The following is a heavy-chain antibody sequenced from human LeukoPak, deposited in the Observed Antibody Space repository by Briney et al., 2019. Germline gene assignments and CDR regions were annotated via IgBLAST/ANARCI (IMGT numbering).Heavy chain of an antibody. CDR2: IYYSGST. CDR3: AGRYSSGWSDFDY. D-gene: IGHD6-19*01. V-gene: IGHV4-39*01. Sequence: PSETLSLTCTVSGGSISSSSYYWGWIRQPPGKGLEWIGSIYYSGSTYYNPSLKSRVTISVDTSKNQFSLKLSSVTAADTAVYYCAGRYSSGWSDFDYWGQGTLVTVSS. CDR1: GGSISSSSYY. J-gene: IGHJ4*02.